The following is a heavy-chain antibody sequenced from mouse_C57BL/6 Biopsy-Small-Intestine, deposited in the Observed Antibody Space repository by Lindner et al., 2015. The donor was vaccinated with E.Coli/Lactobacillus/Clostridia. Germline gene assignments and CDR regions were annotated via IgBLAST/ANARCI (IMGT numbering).Heavy chain of an antibody. V-gene: IGHV1-42*01. CDR3: ARREVYYFDY. CDR2: INPSTGGA. Sequence: VQLQESGPELVKSGASVKISCKASGYSFTGYYLNWVKQSPEKSLEWIGEINPSTGGATYNQKFGAKVTLTVDRSSSSTHMQFKSLTSDDSAVYYCARREVYYFDYWGQGTTLTVSS. CDR1: GYSFTGYY. J-gene: IGHJ2*01.